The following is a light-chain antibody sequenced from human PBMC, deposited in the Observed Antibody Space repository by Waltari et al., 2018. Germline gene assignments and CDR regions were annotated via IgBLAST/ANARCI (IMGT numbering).Light chain of an antibody. CDR3: TSRDISGDVI. V-gene: IGLV3-19*01. CDR2: GKN. CDR1: SLRIYY. Sequence: SSELTQDPAVSVALGQTVRITCQGDSLRIYYGSWSRQKPGQAPVLVIYGKNNRPSGIPDRFSASSAGDTASLTIPETQAEDEAVYYCTSRDISGDVIFGGGTKLTVL. J-gene: IGLJ2*01.